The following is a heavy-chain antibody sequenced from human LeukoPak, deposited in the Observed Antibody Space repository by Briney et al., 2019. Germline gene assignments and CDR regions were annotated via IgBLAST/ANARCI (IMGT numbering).Heavy chain of an antibody. Sequence: PGGSLRLSCAASGFTFSNFSMNWVRQTPGRGPEWVSSISSSSTYIFYADSVKGRFTISRDNAKNALYLQMNSLRVEDTAVYFCARGLKGALDFWGQVTMVTVSS. CDR2: ISSSSTYI. J-gene: IGHJ4*01. CDR1: GFTFSNFS. D-gene: IGHD3/OR15-3a*01. CDR3: ARGLKGALDF. V-gene: IGHV3-21*01.